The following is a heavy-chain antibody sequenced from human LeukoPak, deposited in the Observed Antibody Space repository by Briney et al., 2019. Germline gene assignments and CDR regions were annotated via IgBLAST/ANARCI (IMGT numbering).Heavy chain of an antibody. D-gene: IGHD3-9*01. CDR2: IRYDGSNK. CDR3: ARGAYYDILTGYSPSPFDY. CDR1: GFTFSSYG. J-gene: IGHJ4*02. Sequence: GGSLRLSCAASGFTFSSYGMHWVRQAPGKGLEWVAFIRYDGSNKYYADSVKGRFTISRDNSKNTLYLQMNSLRAEDTAVYYCARGAYYDILTGYSPSPFDYWGQGTLVTVSS. V-gene: IGHV3-30*02.